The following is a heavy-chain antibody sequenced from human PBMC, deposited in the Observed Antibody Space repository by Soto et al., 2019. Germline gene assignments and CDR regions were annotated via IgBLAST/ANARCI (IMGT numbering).Heavy chain of an antibody. CDR1: GASVSIDGYS. CDR2: IYPSGSST. D-gene: IGHD1-1*01. Sequence: ASETLSLTCAVSGASVSIDGYSWSWVRQTPGRGLEWIGYIYPSGSSTYYNPSLKSRVTMSVDSAKNHCPLNLTSMTAADTAVYYCARGGSSGPALGPWGQGTLVTVSS. CDR3: ARGGSSGPALGP. V-gene: IGHV4-30-2*01. J-gene: IGHJ5*02.